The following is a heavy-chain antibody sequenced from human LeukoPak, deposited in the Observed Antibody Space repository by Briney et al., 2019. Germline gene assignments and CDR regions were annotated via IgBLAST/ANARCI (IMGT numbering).Heavy chain of an antibody. Sequence: ASVKVSCKVSGYTLTELSMHWVRQAPGKGLEWMGGFDPENGETIFAQKFQGRVTTTEDTSTDTTYMELSSLRSEDTAVYYCATDQGRFGDPSFDYWGQGTLVTVSS. CDR2: FDPENGET. J-gene: IGHJ4*02. CDR1: GYTLTELS. CDR3: ATDQGRFGDPSFDY. V-gene: IGHV1-24*01. D-gene: IGHD3-10*01.